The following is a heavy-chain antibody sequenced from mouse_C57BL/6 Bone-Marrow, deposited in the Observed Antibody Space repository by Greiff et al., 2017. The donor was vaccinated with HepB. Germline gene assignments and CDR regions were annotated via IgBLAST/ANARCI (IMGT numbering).Heavy chain of an antibody. D-gene: IGHD1-1*01. J-gene: IGHJ2*01. CDR1: GYTFTSYW. Sequence: QVQLQQPGAELVRPGTSVKLSCKASGYTFTSYWMHWVKQRPGQGLEWIGVIDPSDSYTNYNQKFKGKATLTVDTSSSTAYMQLSSLTSEDSAVYYCARTGAVVAPFDDWGQGTTLTVSS. CDR2: IDPSDSYT. CDR3: ARTGAVVAPFDD. V-gene: IGHV1-59*01.